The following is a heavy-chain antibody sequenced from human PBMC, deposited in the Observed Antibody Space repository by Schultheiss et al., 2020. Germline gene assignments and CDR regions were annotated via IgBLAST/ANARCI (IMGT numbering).Heavy chain of an antibody. V-gene: IGHV4-39*01. D-gene: IGHD1-26*01. CDR3: ARQHGSYIDY. Sequence: SDTLSLTCTVSGGSISSSSYYWGWIRQPPGKGLEWIGSIYYSGSTYYNPSLKSRVTISVDTSKNQFSLKLSSVTAADTAVYYCARQHGSYIDYWGQGTLVTVSS. J-gene: IGHJ4*02. CDR2: IYYSGST. CDR1: GGSISSSSYY.